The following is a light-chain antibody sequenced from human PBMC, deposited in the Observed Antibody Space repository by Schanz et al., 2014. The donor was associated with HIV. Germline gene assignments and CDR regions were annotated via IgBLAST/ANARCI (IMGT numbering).Light chain of an antibody. V-gene: IGLV1-51*01. Sequence: QSVLTQPPSVSAAPGQKVTISCSGSSSDIGDNYVSWYQHLPGTAPKLLIYDDNKRPSGIPDRFSGSKSGASATLDITGLQTGDEADYYCGTWDSSLRVVVFGGGTKLTVL. CDR2: DDN. CDR1: SSDIGDNY. CDR3: GTWDSSLRVVV. J-gene: IGLJ2*01.